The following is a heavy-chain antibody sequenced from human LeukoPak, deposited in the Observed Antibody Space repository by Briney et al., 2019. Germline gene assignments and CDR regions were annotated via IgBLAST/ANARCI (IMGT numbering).Heavy chain of an antibody. J-gene: IGHJ4*02. CDR1: GFTFSNYW. Sequence: GGSLRLSCAASGFTFSNYWMTWVRQAPGKGLEWVANIKQDGSEKYYVDSVKGRFTISRDNAKNSLYVQMNSLRVEDTAVYYCARGGGRGSGHYFDYWGQGTLVTVSS. CDR3: ARGGGRGSGHYFDY. D-gene: IGHD3-3*01. CDR2: IKQDGSEK. V-gene: IGHV3-7*01.